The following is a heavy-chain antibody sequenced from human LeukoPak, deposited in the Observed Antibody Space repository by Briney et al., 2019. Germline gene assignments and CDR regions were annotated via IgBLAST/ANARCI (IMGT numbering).Heavy chain of an antibody. D-gene: IGHD3-22*01. J-gene: IGHJ1*01. CDR3: ARAGFVTYDSSGYWSYFQH. Sequence: ASVKVSCKASGYTFTSYYMHWVRQAPGQGLEWMGIINPSGGSTNYAQKFQGRVTITTDESTSTAYMELSSLRSEDTAVYYCARAGFVTYDSSGYWSYFQHWGQGTLVTVSS. CDR1: GYTFTSYY. CDR2: INPSGGST. V-gene: IGHV1-46*01.